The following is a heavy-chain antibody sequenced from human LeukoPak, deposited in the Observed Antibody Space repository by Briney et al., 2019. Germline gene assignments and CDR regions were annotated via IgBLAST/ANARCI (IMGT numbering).Heavy chain of an antibody. CDR2: ISDDGNNE. D-gene: IGHD5-18*01. J-gene: IGHJ4*02. Sequence: PGGSLRLSCAASGFTFSNYPVHWVRQAPGKGLDWVAVISDDGNNEYYSDSVKGRFTISRDNSKNMLYLQMNNLRAEDTAIYYCASIYSSGYSYFNYWGQGTLVTVSS. CDR3: ASIYSSGYSYFNY. V-gene: IGHV3-30-3*01. CDR1: GFTFSNYP.